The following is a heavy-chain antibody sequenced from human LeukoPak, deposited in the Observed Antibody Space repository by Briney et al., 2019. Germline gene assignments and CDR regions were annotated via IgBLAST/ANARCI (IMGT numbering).Heavy chain of an antibody. CDR2: ISYDGSNK. J-gene: IGHJ4*02. CDR3: AKIGYCSSTSCYDFDY. V-gene: IGHV3-30*04. CDR1: GFSFSTYA. D-gene: IGHD2-2*01. Sequence: GGSLRLSCAASGFSFSTYAMHWVRQAPGKGLEWVALISYDGSNKYYADSVKGRFTISRDNSKNTLYLRMNSLRAEDTAVYYCAKIGYCSSTSCYDFDYWGQGTLVTVSS.